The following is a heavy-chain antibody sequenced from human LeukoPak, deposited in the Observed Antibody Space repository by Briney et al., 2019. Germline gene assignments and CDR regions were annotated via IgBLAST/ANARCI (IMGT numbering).Heavy chain of an antibody. V-gene: IGHV3-30*03. D-gene: IGHD2-2*01. Sequence: PGGSLRLSCAASGITFSSYGMHWVRQAPGKGLEWVAVISYDGSNKYYADSVKGRFTISRDNAKNSLYLQMNSPRAEDTAVYYCARVSVVPAAMYYFDYWGQGTLVTVSS. CDR3: ARVSVVPAAMYYFDY. CDR1: GITFSSYG. J-gene: IGHJ4*02. CDR2: ISYDGSNK.